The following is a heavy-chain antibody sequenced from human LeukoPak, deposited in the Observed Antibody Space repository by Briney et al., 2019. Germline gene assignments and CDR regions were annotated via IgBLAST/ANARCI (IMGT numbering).Heavy chain of an antibody. Sequence: GASVKVSCKASGYSFTSYWIGWVRQMPGKGLEWMGIIYPGDSDTRYSPSFQGQVTISADKSISTAYLQWSSLKASDTAMYYCARLDSAVAGTIDYWGQGTLVTVSS. V-gene: IGHV5-51*01. CDR2: IYPGDSDT. CDR1: GYSFTSYW. CDR3: ARLDSAVAGTIDY. D-gene: IGHD6-19*01. J-gene: IGHJ4*02.